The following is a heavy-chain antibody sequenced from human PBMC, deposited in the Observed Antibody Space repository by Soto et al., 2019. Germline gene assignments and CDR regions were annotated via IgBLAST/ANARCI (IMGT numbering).Heavy chain of an antibody. CDR1: GGSISSSSYY. CDR2: IYYSGST. V-gene: IGHV4-39*01. D-gene: IGHD4-17*01. CDR3: ARLYGDYDVDY. J-gene: IGHJ4*02. Sequence: QLQLQESGPGLVKPSETLSLTCTVSGGSISSSSYYWGWIRQPPGKGLEWIGSIYYSGSTYYNPSLKSRVTISVDTSKNQFSLNLSSVTAADTAVYYCARLYGDYDVDYWGQGTLVTVSS.